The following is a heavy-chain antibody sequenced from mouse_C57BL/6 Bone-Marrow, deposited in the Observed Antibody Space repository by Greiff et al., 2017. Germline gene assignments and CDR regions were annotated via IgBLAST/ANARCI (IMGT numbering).Heavy chain of an antibody. D-gene: IGHD3-2*02. Sequence: QVQLQQPGAELVMPGASVKLSCKASGYTFTSYWMHWVKQRPGQGLEWIGEIDPSDSYTNYNQKFKGKSTLTVDKSSSTAYMQLSSLTSEDSAVYYCARGRLRFYYAMDYWGQGTSVTVSS. CDR1: GYTFTSYW. J-gene: IGHJ4*01. CDR2: IDPSDSYT. CDR3: ARGRLRFYYAMDY. V-gene: IGHV1-69*01.